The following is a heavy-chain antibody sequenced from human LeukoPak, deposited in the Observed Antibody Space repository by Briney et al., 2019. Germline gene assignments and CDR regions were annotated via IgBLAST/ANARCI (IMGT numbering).Heavy chain of an antibody. Sequence: GASVKVSCKASGYTFTSYGISWVRQAPGQGLDWMGWISAYNGNTNYAQKLQGRVTMTTDTSTSTDYMELRSLRSDDTAVYYCARDGYYDSSGTPDVWGQGTTVTVSS. CDR3: ARDGYYDSSGTPDV. D-gene: IGHD3-22*01. CDR2: ISAYNGNT. J-gene: IGHJ6*02. CDR1: GYTFTSYG. V-gene: IGHV1-18*01.